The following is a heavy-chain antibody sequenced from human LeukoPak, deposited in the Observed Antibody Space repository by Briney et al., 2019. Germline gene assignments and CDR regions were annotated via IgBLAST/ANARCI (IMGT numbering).Heavy chain of an antibody. D-gene: IGHD7-27*01. V-gene: IGHV3-7*01. J-gene: IGHJ4*02. CDR1: GFTFSSYW. Sequence: GGSLRLSCAASGFTFSSYWMSWVRQAPGKGLEWVANIKQDGSEKYYVDSVKGRFTISRDNAKNSLYLQMNSLRAEDTAVYYCARDHPEGDWGFDYWGQGTLVTVSS. CDR3: ARDHPEGDWGFDY. CDR2: IKQDGSEK.